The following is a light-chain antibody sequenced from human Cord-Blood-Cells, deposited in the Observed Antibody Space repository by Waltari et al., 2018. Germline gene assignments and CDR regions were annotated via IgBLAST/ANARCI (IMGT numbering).Light chain of an antibody. CDR3: SSYTRSSTGV. V-gene: IGLV2-14*03. J-gene: IGLJ1*01. Sequence: QSALTQPASVSGSPGQSITISCTGTSSDVGGYNYVSWYQQHPGKAPKLMIYDVSNRPSGVSNRVSGSKSGNTASLTISGLQAEDEADYYCSSYTRSSTGVFGTGTKVTVL. CDR2: DVS. CDR1: SSDVGGYNY.